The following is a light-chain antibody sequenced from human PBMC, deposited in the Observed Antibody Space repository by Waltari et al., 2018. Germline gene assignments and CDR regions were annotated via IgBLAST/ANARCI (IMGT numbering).Light chain of an antibody. Sequence: EIVLTQSTGTLSLSPGERATLSCRASQSITSNYLAWYHQKPGPPPSLLISGASTRATGISDMFNGSGSGTDFTLTISRPEPAGLGLYYCQQYVTSALTCGGGTKVEVK. J-gene: IGKJ4*02. V-gene: IGKV3-20*01. CDR2: GAS. CDR1: QSITSNY. CDR3: QQYVTSALT.